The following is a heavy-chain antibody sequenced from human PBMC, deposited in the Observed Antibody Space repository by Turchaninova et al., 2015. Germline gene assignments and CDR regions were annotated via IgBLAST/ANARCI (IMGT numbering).Heavy chain of an antibody. Sequence: QITLKESGPTPVKPTQTLTLTYTFSVFSLRTSGGGVCWLRPPPGKAREWLALIYGDDDKRYSPALKSSLTITKDTSKNQVVLTMTNMDPVDTATYYCAHTPLVLLWFGEFGVVGFDYWGQGTLVTVSS. D-gene: IGHD3-10*01. J-gene: IGHJ4*02. CDR3: AHTPLVLLWFGEFGVVGFDY. CDR1: VFSLRTSGGG. V-gene: IGHV2-5*02. CDR2: IYGDDDK.